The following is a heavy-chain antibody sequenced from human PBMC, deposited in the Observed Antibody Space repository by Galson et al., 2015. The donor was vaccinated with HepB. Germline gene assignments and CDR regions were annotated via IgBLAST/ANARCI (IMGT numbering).Heavy chain of an antibody. CDR2: IIPIFGTA. D-gene: IGHD3-3*01. J-gene: IGHJ4*02. CDR1: GGTFSSYA. V-gene: IGHV1-69*13. CDR3: ARGLRFLEWLLDY. Sequence: SVKVSCKASGGTFSSYAISWVRQAPGQGLEWMGGIIPIFGTANYAQKFQGRVTITADESTSTAYMELSSLRSEDTAVYYCARGLRFLEWLLDYWGQGTLVTVSS.